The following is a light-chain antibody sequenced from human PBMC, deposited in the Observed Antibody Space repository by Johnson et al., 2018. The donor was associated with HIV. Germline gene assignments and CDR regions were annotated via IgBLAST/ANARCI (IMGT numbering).Light chain of an antibody. Sequence: QSVLTQPPSVSAAPGQKVTISCSGSSSNIRNNYVSWYQQLPGTAPKLLIYDNDKRPSGIPDRFSGSKSGTSATLGITGLQTGDEADYYCATWDSSLRAYVFGTGTKVTVL. CDR2: DND. J-gene: IGLJ1*01. CDR1: SSNIRNNY. V-gene: IGLV1-51*01. CDR3: ATWDSSLRAYV.